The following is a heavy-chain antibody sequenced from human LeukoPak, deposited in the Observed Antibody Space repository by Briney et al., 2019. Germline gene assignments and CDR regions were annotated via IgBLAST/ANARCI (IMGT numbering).Heavy chain of an antibody. CDR3: AKDGRTTHNSWFDP. V-gene: IGHV3-74*01. J-gene: IGHJ5*02. Sequence: GGSLRLSCAASGFSFSSYWMHWVRQAPGEGLVWVSRINSDGSTTSYADSVKGRFTISRDNAKNTLYLQMNSLRAEDTAVFYCAKDGRTTHNSWFDPWGQGTLVTVSS. D-gene: IGHD1-26*01. CDR1: GFSFSSYW. CDR2: INSDGSTT.